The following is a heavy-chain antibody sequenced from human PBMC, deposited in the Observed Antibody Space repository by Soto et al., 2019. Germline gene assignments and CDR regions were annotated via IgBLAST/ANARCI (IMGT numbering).Heavy chain of an antibody. D-gene: IGHD3-22*01. CDR2: IYPVDSDT. Sequence: ESLEISCRVSGYSFTIYWIGWVRQMPWKGLEWMGIIYPVDSDTRYSPSFQGQVTISADKSISTAYLQWSSLKASDTAMYYCARGGHSSGYPNWFDPWGQGTLVTVSS. J-gene: IGHJ5*02. CDR3: ARGGHSSGYPNWFDP. CDR1: GYSFTIYW. V-gene: IGHV5-51*01.